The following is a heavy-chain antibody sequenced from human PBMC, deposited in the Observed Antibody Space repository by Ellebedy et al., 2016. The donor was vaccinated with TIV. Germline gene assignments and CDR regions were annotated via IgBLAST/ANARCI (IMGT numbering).Heavy chain of an antibody. D-gene: IGHD5-12*01. J-gene: IGHJ4*02. Sequence: SETLSLTXPVSGYSISSGYYWGWIRQTPGKGLEWIGSMFHSGSTYYNPSLRSRVTMSVDTSKNQLSLKLRSVTDADTAIYYCARMTSRGFSTPAYWGQGTLVTVSS. CDR1: GYSISSGYY. CDR3: ARMTSRGFSTPAY. CDR2: MFHSGST. V-gene: IGHV4-38-2*01.